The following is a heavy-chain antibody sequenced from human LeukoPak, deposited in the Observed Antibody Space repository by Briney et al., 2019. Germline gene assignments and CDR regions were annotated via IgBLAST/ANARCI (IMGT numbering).Heavy chain of an antibody. CDR3: ATDRRGPNDY. Sequence: GASVKVSCKASGGTFSSYAISWVRQAPGQGLEWMGGIIPIFGTANYAQKFQGRVTITADESTSTAYMELSSLRSEDTAVYYCATDRRGPNDYWGQGTLVTVSS. CDR1: GGTFSSYA. V-gene: IGHV1-69*13. CDR2: IIPIFGTA. J-gene: IGHJ4*02.